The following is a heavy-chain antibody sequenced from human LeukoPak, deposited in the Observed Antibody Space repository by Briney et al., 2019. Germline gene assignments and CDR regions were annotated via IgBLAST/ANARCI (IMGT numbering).Heavy chain of an antibody. V-gene: IGHV3-23*01. D-gene: IGHD2-2*01. CDR3: AKSIVVVPAAYDAFDI. J-gene: IGHJ3*02. CDR1: GFTFSDYA. CDR2: ISGGGTPT. Sequence: GGSLRLSCVVSGFTFSDYAMSWVRQAPGKGLEWVSAISGGGTPTFYADSVKGRFITSRDNSKNTLYLQMNSLRAEDTAVYYCAKSIVVVPAAYDAFDIWGQGTMVTVSS.